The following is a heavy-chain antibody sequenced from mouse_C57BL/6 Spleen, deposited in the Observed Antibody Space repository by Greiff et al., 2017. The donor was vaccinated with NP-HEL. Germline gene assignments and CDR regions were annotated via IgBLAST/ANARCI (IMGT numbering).Heavy chain of an antibody. D-gene: IGHD6-1*02. CDR1: GYAFSSSW. CDR2: IYPGDGDT. Sequence: VKVVESGPELVKPGASVKISCKASGYAFSSSWMNWVKQRPGKGLEWIGRIYPGDGDTNYNGKFKGKATLTADKSSSTAYMQLSSLTSEDSAVYFCARRELYWGGFDYWGQGTTLTVSS. V-gene: IGHV1-82*01. J-gene: IGHJ2*01. CDR3: ARRELYWGGFDY.